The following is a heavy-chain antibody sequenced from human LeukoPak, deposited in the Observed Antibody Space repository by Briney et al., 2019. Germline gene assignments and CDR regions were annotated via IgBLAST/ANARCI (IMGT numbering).Heavy chain of an antibody. CDR1: GGSITSPYW. J-gene: IGHJ4*02. CDR3: ASRDDSGPY. Sequence: SETLSLTCAVFGGSITSPYWWTWVRQSPGKGLEWIGEVYHTGSTNHNPSLKSRVTMSVDKSNNQFSLKLTSLTAADTAVYYCASRDDSGPYWGQGTLVTVSS. D-gene: IGHD4-17*01. CDR2: VYHTGST. V-gene: IGHV4-4*02.